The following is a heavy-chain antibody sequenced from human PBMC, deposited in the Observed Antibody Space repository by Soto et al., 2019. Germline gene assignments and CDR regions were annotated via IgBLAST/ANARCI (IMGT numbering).Heavy chain of an antibody. V-gene: IGHV3-23*01. Sequence: SLRLSCAASGFTFSSYAMSWVRQAPGKGLEWVSAISGSGGSTYYADSVKGRFTISRDNSKNTLYLQMNSLRAEDTAVYYCAKAGTGTSVTDYYYYGMDVWGQGTTVTVSS. CDR3: AKAGTGTSVTDYYYYGMDV. CDR1: GFTFSSYA. D-gene: IGHD1-1*01. J-gene: IGHJ6*02. CDR2: ISGSGGST.